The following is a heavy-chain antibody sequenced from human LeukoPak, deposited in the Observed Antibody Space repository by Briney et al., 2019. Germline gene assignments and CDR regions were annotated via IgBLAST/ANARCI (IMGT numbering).Heavy chain of an antibody. D-gene: IGHD3-10*01. CDR2: IIPIFGTA. V-gene: IGHV1-69*13. CDR3: ARGTGLMVRGVQTRYYFDY. J-gene: IGHJ4*02. CDR1: GGTFSSYA. Sequence: ASVKVSCKASGGTFSSYAISWVRQAPGQGLEWMGGIIPIFGTANYAQKFQGRVTITADESTSTAYMELSSLRSEDTAVYYCARGTGLMVRGVQTRYYFDYWGQGTLVTVSS.